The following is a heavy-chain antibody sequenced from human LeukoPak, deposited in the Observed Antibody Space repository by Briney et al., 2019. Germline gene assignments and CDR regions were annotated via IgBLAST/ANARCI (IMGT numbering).Heavy chain of an antibody. CDR3: ARITFVVEGYGMDV. CDR2: IYYSGST. CDR1: GGSISTYY. D-gene: IGHD2-21*01. J-gene: IGHJ6*02. V-gene: IGHV4-59*08. Sequence: SETLSLTCTLSGGSISTYYWSWIRQPPGKGLEWIGYIYYSGSTNYNPSLKSRVTISVDTSKNQFSLSLSSVTAADTAVYYCARITFVVEGYGMDVWGQGTTVTVSS.